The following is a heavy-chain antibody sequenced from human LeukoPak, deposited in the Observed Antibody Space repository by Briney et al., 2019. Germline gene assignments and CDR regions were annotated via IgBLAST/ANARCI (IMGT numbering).Heavy chain of an antibody. CDR1: GFTFSTYS. CDR2: ISSSSSYI. Sequence: GGSLRLSCAASGFTFSTYSMNWVRQAPGKGLEWVSSISSSSSYIYYADSVKGRFTISRDNSKNTLYLQMNSLRAEDTAVYYCVRDDDRPDNGLDYWGQGTLVTVSS. CDR3: VRDDDRPDNGLDY. J-gene: IGHJ4*02. D-gene: IGHD3-22*01. V-gene: IGHV3-21*01.